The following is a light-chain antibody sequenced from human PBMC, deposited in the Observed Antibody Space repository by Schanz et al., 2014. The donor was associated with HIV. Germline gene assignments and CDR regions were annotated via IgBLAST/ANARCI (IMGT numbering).Light chain of an antibody. J-gene: IGLJ2*01. CDR3: SSYTSSSTLVV. CDR2: DVD. Sequence: QSALTQPASVSGSPGQSITISCTGTTSDVGSYNLVSWYQQHPGKAPKLIIFDVDNRPSGASNRFSGSKSGNTASLTISGLQAEDEADYYCSSYTSSSTLVVFGGGTQLTVL. V-gene: IGLV2-14*02. CDR1: TSDVGSYNL.